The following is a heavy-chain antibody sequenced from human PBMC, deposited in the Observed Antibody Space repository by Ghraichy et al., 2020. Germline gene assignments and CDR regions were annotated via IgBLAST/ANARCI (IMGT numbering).Heavy chain of an antibody. CDR3: AKDREIAVAALEGFDY. CDR2: ISGSGGST. J-gene: IGHJ4*02. D-gene: IGHD6-19*01. Sequence: GGSLRLSCAASGFTFSSYAMSWVRQAPGKGLEWVSAISGSGGSTYYADSVKGRFTISRDNSKNTLYLQMNSLRAEDTAVYYCAKDREIAVAALEGFDYWGQGTLVTVSS. CDR1: GFTFSSYA. V-gene: IGHV3-23*01.